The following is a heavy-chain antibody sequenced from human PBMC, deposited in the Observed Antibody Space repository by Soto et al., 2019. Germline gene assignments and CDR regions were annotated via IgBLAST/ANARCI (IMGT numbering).Heavy chain of an antibody. D-gene: IGHD3-9*01. J-gene: IGHJ6*02. V-gene: IGHV5-51*01. CDR2: IYPGDSDT. CDR1: GYSFTSYW. CDR3: ARLPLRYFDWLLYYYGMDV. Sequence: GESLKISCKGSGYSFTSYWIGWVRQMPGKGLEWMGIIYPGDSDTRYSPSFQGQVTISADKSISTAYLQWSSLKASDTARYYCARLPLRYFDWLLYYYGMDVWGQGTTVTVSS.